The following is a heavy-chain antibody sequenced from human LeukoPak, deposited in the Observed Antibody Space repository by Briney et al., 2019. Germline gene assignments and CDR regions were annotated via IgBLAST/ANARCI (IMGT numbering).Heavy chain of an antibody. J-gene: IGHJ4*02. CDR3: AREGDFWSGYLY. Sequence: GGSLRLSCAASGFTFSSYGMHWVRQAPGKGLEWVAFIRYDGSNKYYADSVKGRFTISRDNAKNSLYLQVNSLRAEDTAVYYCAREGDFWSGYLYWGQGTLVTVSS. V-gene: IGHV3-30*02. D-gene: IGHD3-3*01. CDR2: IRYDGSNK. CDR1: GFTFSSYG.